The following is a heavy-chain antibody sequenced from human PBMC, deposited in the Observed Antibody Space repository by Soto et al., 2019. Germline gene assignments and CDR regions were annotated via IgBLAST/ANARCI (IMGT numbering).Heavy chain of an antibody. CDR3: AKGPTVFGAVISFDYYYGMYV. V-gene: IGHV3-23*01. Sequence: GGSLRLSCTFSVFTFSTSAMSWVRQAPGRGLEWVSGISGSGAGTYYADSVKGRFTISRDNSKNTLYLQMSGLRAEDAAVYYCAKGPTVFGAVISFDYYYGMYVWGQGTPVTVSS. D-gene: IGHD3-3*01. CDR1: VFTFSTSA. CDR2: ISGSGAGT. J-gene: IGHJ6*02.